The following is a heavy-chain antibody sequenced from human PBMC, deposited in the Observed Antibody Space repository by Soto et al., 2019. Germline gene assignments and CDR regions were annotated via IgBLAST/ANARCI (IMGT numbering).Heavy chain of an antibody. J-gene: IGHJ1*01. CDR1: GFTFDDYA. D-gene: IGHD6-13*01. V-gene: IGHV3-9*01. CDR2: INWNSGSI. CDR3: VKDESINWYSGHFRH. Sequence: HPGGSLRLSCAASGFTFDDYAMHWVRQAPGKGLEWVSGINWNSGSIGYGDSVKGRFAISRDNAKNSLHLQMNSLSAEDTAFYYCVKDESINWYSGHFRHWGQGTLVTVSS.